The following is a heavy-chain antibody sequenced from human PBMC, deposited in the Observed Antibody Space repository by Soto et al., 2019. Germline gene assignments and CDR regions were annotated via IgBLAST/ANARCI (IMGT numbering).Heavy chain of an antibody. CDR1: GYSISSGYY. D-gene: IGHD3-22*01. Sequence: SETLSLTCAVSGYSISSGYYWGWLRQPPGKGLEWIRSIYHGGSTYYNPSLNSRVTLSIDMTNNHVSLILNSVTAADTAVYYCARVGPWVPYYYDSSPYTFENWFDPWGQGTLVTSPQ. J-gene: IGHJ5*02. V-gene: IGHV4-38-2*01. CDR3: ARVGPWVPYYYDSSPYTFENWFDP. CDR2: IYHGGST.